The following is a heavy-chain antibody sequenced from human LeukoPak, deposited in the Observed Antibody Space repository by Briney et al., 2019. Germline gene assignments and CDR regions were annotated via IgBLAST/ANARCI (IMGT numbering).Heavy chain of an antibody. J-gene: IGHJ6*02. D-gene: IGHD2-2*01. V-gene: IGHV3-9*01. Sequence: PGRSLRLSCAASGFTFDDYAMHWVRHAPGKGLEWVSGISWNSGSIVYADSVKGRFTISRDNAKNSLYLQMNSLRAEDTALYYCAKDMVPGPYRSSTSCFNYYYGMDVWGQGTTVTVSS. CDR1: GFTFDDYA. CDR2: ISWNSGSI. CDR3: AKDMVPGPYRSSTSCFNYYYGMDV.